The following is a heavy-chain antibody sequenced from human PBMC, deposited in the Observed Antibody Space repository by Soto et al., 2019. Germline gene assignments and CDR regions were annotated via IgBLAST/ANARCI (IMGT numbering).Heavy chain of an antibody. Sequence: EVQLVESGGGLVQPGRSLRLSCAASGFTFDDYAMHWVRQAPGKGLEWVSGISWNSGSIGYADSVKGRFTISRDNAKNSLYLQMNSLRAEDTALYYCASPGPWGQGTLVTVSS. J-gene: IGHJ5*02. CDR3: ASPGP. CDR2: ISWNSGSI. V-gene: IGHV3-9*01. CDR1: GFTFDDYA.